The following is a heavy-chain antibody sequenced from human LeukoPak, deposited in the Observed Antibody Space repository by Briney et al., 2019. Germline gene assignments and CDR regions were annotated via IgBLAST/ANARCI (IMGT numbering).Heavy chain of an antibody. D-gene: IGHD3-9*01. J-gene: IGHJ4*02. Sequence: GGSLRLSCAASGFTFDDYAMHWVRQAPGKGLEWVSGISWNSGSIGYADSVKGRFTISRDNAKNSLYLQMNSLRAEDTALYYCAKGYFDWSLFDYWGQGTLVTVSS. CDR2: ISWNSGSI. CDR3: AKGYFDWSLFDY. CDR1: GFTFDDYA. V-gene: IGHV3-9*01.